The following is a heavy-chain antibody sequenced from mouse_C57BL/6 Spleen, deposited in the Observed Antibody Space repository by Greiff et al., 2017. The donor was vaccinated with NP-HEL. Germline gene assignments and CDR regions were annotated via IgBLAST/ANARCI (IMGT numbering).Heavy chain of an antibody. CDR1: GFTFSDYY. D-gene: IGHD2-3*01. J-gene: IGHJ2*01. Sequence: EVMLVESEGGLVQPGSSMKLSCTASGFTFSDYYMAWVRQVPEKGLEWVANINYDGSSTYYLDSLKSRFIISRDNAKNILYLQMSSLKSEDTATYYCARGGWLGFDYWGQGTTLTVSS. V-gene: IGHV5-16*01. CDR2: INYDGSST. CDR3: ARGGWLGFDY.